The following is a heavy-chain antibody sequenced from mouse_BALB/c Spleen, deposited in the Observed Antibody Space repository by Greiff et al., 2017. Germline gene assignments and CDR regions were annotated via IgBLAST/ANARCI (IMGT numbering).Heavy chain of an antibody. J-gene: IGHJ4*01. D-gene: IGHD1-1*01. CDR1: GYTFTSYW. CDR3: AIYGSRGIDAMDY. CDR2: INPSTGYT. Sequence: QVQLQQSGAELAKPGASVKMSCKASGYTFTSYWMHWVKQRPGQGLEWIGYINPSTGYTEYNQKFKDKATLTADKSSSTAYMQLSSLTSEDSAVYYCAIYGSRGIDAMDYWGQGTSVTVSS. V-gene: IGHV1-7*01.